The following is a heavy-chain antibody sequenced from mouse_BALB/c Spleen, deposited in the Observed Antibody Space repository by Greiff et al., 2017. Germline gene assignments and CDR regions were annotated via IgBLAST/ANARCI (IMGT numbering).Heavy chain of an antibody. CDR2: INSNGGST. V-gene: IGHV5-6-3*01. J-gene: IGHJ3*01. CDR1: GFTFSSYG. D-gene: IGHD2-14*01. Sequence: EVKLVESGGGLVQPGGSLKLSCAASGFTFSSYGMSWVRQTPDKRLELVATINSNGGSTYYPDSVKGRFTISRDNAKNTLYLQMSSLKSEDTAMYYCARAYYRYEAWFAYWGQGTLVTVSA. CDR3: ARAYYRYEAWFAY.